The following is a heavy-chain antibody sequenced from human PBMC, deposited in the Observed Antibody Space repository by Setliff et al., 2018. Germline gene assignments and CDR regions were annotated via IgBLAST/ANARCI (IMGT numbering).Heavy chain of an antibody. Sequence: PGESLKISCKGSGYSFTDYWIAWVRQTPGKGLEWMGTIYPGNADTRYSPSSQGQVTISTDKSINTAFLQWNNLKSSDTSVYYCARRGESFCNWFDPWGQGTLVTVSS. CDR3: ARRGESFCNWFDP. CDR1: GYSFTDYW. CDR2: IYPGNADT. V-gene: IGHV5-51*01. J-gene: IGHJ5*02. D-gene: IGHD2-21*01.